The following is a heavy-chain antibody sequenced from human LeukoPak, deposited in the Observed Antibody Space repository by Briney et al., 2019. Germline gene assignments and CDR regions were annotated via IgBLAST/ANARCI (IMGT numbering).Heavy chain of an antibody. CDR2: FHPDGTT. J-gene: IGHJ1*01. D-gene: IGHD5-24*01. V-gene: IGHV4-31*02. Sequence: PSHTLSLIRSLSGDFVINDNSIWSWIRQHPEKGLEWIGHFHPDGTTYYNPSLKSRLTISIDTSKNHFSLEMTSMTAADTAVYYCTRGADDYKTGSWGQGTLVTVSS. CDR1: GDFVINDNSI. CDR3: TRGADDYKTGS.